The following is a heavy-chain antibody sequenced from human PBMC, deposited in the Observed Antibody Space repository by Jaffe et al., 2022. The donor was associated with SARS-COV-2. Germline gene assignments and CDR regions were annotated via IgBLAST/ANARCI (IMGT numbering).Heavy chain of an antibody. CDR1: GFTFSSYA. V-gene: IGHV3-23*01. CDR3: AKGVYYDSSGPDYYYYYGMDV. D-gene: IGHD3-22*01. CDR2: ISGSGGST. Sequence: EVQLLESGGGLVQPGGSLRLSCAASGFTFSSYAMSWVRQAPGKGLEWVSAISGSGGSTYYADSVKGRFTISRDNSKNTLYLQMNSLRAEDTAVYYCAKGVYYDSSGPDYYYYYGMDVWGQGTTVTVSS. J-gene: IGHJ6*02.